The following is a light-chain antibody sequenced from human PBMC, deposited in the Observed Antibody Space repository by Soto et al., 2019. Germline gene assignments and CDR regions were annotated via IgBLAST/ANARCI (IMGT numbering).Light chain of an antibody. J-gene: IGKJ4*01. CDR2: GAS. V-gene: IGKV3-20*01. CDR3: QQYSGSPLT. Sequence: EIVLTQSPGTLSLSPGERATLSCRASQTVRTNYLAWFQHKPGQAPRLLIYGASSRATGIPDRFSGSGSGTDFNLTINRLEPEDFAVYFCQQYSGSPLTFGGGTKVEIK. CDR1: QTVRTNY.